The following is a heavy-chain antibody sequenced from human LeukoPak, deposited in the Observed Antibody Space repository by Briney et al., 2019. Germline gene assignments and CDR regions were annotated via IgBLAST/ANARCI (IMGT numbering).Heavy chain of an antibody. J-gene: IGHJ6*03. CDR1: GFTFSSYT. CDR3: ATFAAGGSYYYYMDV. D-gene: IGHD6-25*01. CDR2: IGTSSTTI. Sequence: GRSLRLSCAASGFTFSSYTMNWVRQPPGKGLEWVSNIGTSSTTIYYADSVKGRFTISRDNAKNSLYLQMNSLRADDTAVYYCATFAAGGSYYYYMDVWGKGTTVTVSS. V-gene: IGHV3-48*01.